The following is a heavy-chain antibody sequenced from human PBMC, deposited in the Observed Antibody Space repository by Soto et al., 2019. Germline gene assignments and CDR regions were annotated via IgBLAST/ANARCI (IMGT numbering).Heavy chain of an antibody. Sequence: EVQLVESGGGLIKPGESLRLSCVASGFTFSDAWMTWVRHAPGKGLEWVGRIKRKANGGTTAYAAALKGRVTIVRDDRQSTDYLQMDSLTSEETAVYYSSYYRDSSGRRNLASGGEGTLVTASS. CDR1: GFTFSDAW. V-gene: IGHV3-15*07. J-gene: IGHJ1*01. CDR3: SYYRDSSGRRNLAS. D-gene: IGHD3-22*01. CDR2: IKRKANGGTT.